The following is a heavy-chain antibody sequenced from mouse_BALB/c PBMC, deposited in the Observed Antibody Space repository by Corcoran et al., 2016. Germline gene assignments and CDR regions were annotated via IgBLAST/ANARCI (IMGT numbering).Heavy chain of an antibody. CDR2: IDPANGNT. Sequence: EVQLQQSGAELVKPGASVKLSCTASGFNIKDTYMHWVKQRPEQGLEWIGRIDPANGNTKYDPKFQGKATRTADTSSNTAYLQLSSLTSEDTAVYYGASGNDYWGQDTTLTVSS. V-gene: IGHV14-3*02. CDR3: ASGNDY. CDR1: GFNIKDTY. J-gene: IGHJ2*01. D-gene: IGHD2-1*01.